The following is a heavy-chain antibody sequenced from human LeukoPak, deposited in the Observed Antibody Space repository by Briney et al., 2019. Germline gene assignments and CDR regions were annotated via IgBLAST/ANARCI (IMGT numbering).Heavy chain of an antibody. CDR3: AKATTSSIGDCSSTSCRINYYYYGMDV. CDR2: ISYDGSNK. D-gene: IGHD2-2*01. Sequence: GGSLRLSCAASGFTFSSYGMHWVRQAPGKGLEWVAVISYDGSNKYYADSVKGRFTISRDNAKNSLYLQMNSLRAEDTALYYCAKATTSSIGDCSSTSCRINYYYYGMDVWGQGTTVTVSS. J-gene: IGHJ6*02. V-gene: IGHV3-30*18. CDR1: GFTFSSYG.